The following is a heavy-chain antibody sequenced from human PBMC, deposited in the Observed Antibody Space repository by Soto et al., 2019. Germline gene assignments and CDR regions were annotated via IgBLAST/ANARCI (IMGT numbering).Heavy chain of an antibody. J-gene: IGHJ4*02. Sequence: QVQLVESGGGVVQPGRSLRLSCAASGFTFSSYGMHWVRQAPGKGLEWVAVISYDGSNKYYADSVKGRFTISRDNSKNTLYLQMNSLRAEDTAVYYCAKGRVYSTYHLDYWGQGTLVTVSS. CDR2: ISYDGSNK. CDR1: GFTFSSYG. V-gene: IGHV3-30*18. D-gene: IGHD4-4*01. CDR3: AKGRVYSTYHLDY.